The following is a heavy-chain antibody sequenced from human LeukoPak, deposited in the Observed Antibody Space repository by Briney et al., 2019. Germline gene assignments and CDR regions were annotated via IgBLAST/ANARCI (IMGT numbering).Heavy chain of an antibody. CDR3: ARTTAAAGTSFDY. D-gene: IGHD6-13*01. V-gene: IGHV4-28*05. J-gene: IGHJ4*02. Sequence: SDTLSLTCAVSGYSISSSNWWGWIRQPPGKGLEWIGYIYYGGSIYYNPSLKSRVTMSVDTSKNQFSLKLSSVTAVDTAMYYCARTTAAAGTSFDYWGQGTLVTVSS. CDR2: IYYGGSI. CDR1: GYSISSSNW.